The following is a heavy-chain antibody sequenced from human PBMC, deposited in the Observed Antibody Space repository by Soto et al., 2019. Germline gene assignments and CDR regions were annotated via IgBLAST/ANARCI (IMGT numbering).Heavy chain of an antibody. J-gene: IGHJ4*02. Sequence: QVQLQESGPGLVKPSQTLSLTCTVSGGSISSGDYYWSRIRQPPGKGLEWIGYIYYSRSTYYNPTLKSRVTISVDTSKNQVSLKLSSVTAADTAVYYCARYCSGGSCYEGRSSLFDYWGQGTLVTVSS. CDR1: GGSISSGDYY. D-gene: IGHD2-15*01. CDR3: ARYCSGGSCYEGRSSLFDY. V-gene: IGHV4-30-4*01. CDR2: IYYSRST.